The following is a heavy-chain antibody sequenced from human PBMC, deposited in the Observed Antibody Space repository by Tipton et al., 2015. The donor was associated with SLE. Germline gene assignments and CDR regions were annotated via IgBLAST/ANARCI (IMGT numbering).Heavy chain of an antibody. Sequence: TLSLTCAVYGGSFSGYYWSWIRQPPGKGLEWIGEINHSGSTNYNPSLKSRVTISVDTSKNQFSLKLSSVTAADTAVYYCARDRRITIFGVVSDAFDIWGQGTMVTVSS. CDR1: GGSFSGYY. CDR2: INHSGST. CDR3: ARDRRITIFGVVSDAFDI. V-gene: IGHV4-34*01. D-gene: IGHD3-3*01. J-gene: IGHJ3*02.